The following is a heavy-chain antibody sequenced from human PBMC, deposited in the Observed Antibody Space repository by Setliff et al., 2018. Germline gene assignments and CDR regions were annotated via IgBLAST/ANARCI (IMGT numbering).Heavy chain of an antibody. V-gene: IGHV4-31*03. CDR3: ARAKDGYDFDYFDY. J-gene: IGHJ4*02. D-gene: IGHD5-12*01. CDR2: IHHTGTT. CDR1: DGPIRSGDY. Sequence: SETLSLTCTVSDGPIRSGDYWGWIRQHPGKGLEWIGYIHHTGTTFYNPSLRSRVTISVDTSKNQFSLKLTSLTAADTAVYYCARAKDGYDFDYFDYWGQGTPVTVSS.